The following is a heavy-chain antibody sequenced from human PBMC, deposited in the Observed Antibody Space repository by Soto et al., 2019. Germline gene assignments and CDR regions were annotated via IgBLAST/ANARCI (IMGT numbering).Heavy chain of an antibody. V-gene: IGHV3-74*01. CDR3: AREYDIAAAGTSPNYYYYGMDV. CDR2: INSDGSST. J-gene: IGHJ6*02. Sequence: GGSLRLSCAASGFTFSSYWMHWVRQAPGKGLVWVSRINSDGSSTSYADSVKGRFTISRDNAKNTLYLQMNSLRAEDTAVYYCAREYDIAAAGTSPNYYYYGMDVWGQGTTVTVSS. CDR1: GFTFSSYW. D-gene: IGHD6-13*01.